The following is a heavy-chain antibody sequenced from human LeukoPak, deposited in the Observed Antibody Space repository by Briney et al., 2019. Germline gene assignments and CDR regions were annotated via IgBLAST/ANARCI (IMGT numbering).Heavy chain of an antibody. Sequence: AGGSLRLSCAASGFTFSSYSMNWVRQAPGKGLEWVSHITASGTAMFYADSEKGRFTISGDNAKNSLYLQMNSLRDEDTAVYYCASSGSYRFDYWGQGTLVTVSS. J-gene: IGHJ4*02. CDR1: GFTFSSYS. CDR2: ITASGTAM. CDR3: ASSGSYRFDY. V-gene: IGHV3-48*02. D-gene: IGHD1-26*01.